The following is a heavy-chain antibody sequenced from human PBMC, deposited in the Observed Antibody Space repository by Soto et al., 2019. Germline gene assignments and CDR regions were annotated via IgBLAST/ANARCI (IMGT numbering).Heavy chain of an antibody. Sequence: QITLKESGPPLVKPTQTLTLTCTFSGFSLSTSGVGVGWIRQPQGKALEWLALIYWDDDKPYSPSPKSTLTTPKYTTKNQLALTPARISAVDTAAYYCAHRPSLHYGSGSIHYGYWYHGTLVTVSS. J-gene: IGHJ4*01. CDR3: AHRPSLHYGSGSIHYGY. D-gene: IGHD3-10*01. CDR2: IYWDDDK. V-gene: IGHV2-5*02. CDR1: GFSLSTSGVG.